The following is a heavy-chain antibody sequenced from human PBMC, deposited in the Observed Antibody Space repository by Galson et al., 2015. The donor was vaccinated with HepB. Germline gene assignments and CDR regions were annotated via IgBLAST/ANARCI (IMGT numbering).Heavy chain of an antibody. CDR3: ARVHPEYTSGGDRKALYSVYS. CDR1: GFTFSYYA. V-gene: IGHV3-23*01. CDR2: ITPSGDNT. J-gene: IGHJ4*02. Sequence: SLRLSCAASGFTFSYYAMAWVRQAPGKGLEWISAITPSGDNTYSADSMKGRFFISRDNSQNTLFLQMNSLRADDTAIYYCARVHPEYTSGGDRKALYSVYSWGQGTLVAVSS. D-gene: IGHD6-19*01.